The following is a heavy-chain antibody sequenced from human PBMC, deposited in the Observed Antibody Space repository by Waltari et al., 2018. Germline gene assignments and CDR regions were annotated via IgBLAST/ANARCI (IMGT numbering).Heavy chain of an antibody. V-gene: IGHV1-2*02. CDR3: ARDPGPIVGAPDY. J-gene: IGHJ4*02. D-gene: IGHD1-26*01. Sequence: QVQLVQSGTEVKKPGASVKVSCQASGYRFTDYPLHWVRQTPGQGLEWLGWINPKNGDTGYALNFLGRVTMTRDTSINTVFMDLSGLRSDDTAVFYCARDPGPIVGAPDYWGRGTLVTVSS. CDR1: GYRFTDYP. CDR2: INPKNGDT.